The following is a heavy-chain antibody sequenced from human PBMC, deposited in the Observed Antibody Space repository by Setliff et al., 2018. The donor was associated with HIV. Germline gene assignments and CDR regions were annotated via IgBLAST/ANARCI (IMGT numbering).Heavy chain of an antibody. CDR2: INPNSGST. CDR1: GYTFTGYY. J-gene: IGHJ3*02. CDR3: ARDPGYKSTWYGVFDN. D-gene: IGHD6-13*01. V-gene: IGHV1-2*02. Sequence: ASVKVSCKASGYTFTGYYMHWVRQAPGQGLEWMGWINPNSGSTNYAQKFQGRVTMTRDTSISTTYMELSRLTADDTAVYYCARDPGYKSTWYGVFDNWGQGTMVTVSS.